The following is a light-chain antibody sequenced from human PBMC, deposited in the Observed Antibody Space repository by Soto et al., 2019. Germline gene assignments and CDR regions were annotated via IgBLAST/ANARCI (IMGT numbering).Light chain of an antibody. J-gene: IGLJ1*01. CDR3: QSYDSSLSGYV. Sequence: QAVVTQPPSVSGAPGQRVTISCTGSSSNIGAGYDVHWYQQVPGTAPKLLIYGNSSRPSGVPDRFSGSKSGTSASLAITGLQAEDEADYCCQSYDSSLSGYVFGTGTKVTVL. CDR1: SSNIGAGYD. V-gene: IGLV1-40*01. CDR2: GNS.